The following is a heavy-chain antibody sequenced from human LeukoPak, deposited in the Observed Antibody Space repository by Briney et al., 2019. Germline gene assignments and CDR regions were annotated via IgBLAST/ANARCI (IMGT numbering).Heavy chain of an antibody. Sequence: HSGGSLRLSCAAAGFTLSDYWMSWVRQAPGKGLEWVSTISGSGGSTYYADSVKGRFTISRDNCKNTLYLQMNSLRAEDTAVYYCAKDPIIGIAGIAAAGGDPWGQGTLVTVSS. D-gene: IGHD6-13*01. CDR1: GFTLSDYW. V-gene: IGHV3-23*01. CDR3: AKDPIIGIAGIAAAGGDP. J-gene: IGHJ5*02. CDR2: ISGSGGST.